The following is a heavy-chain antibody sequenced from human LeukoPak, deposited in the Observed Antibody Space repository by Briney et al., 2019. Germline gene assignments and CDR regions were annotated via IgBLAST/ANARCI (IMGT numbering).Heavy chain of an antibody. CDR1: GFTVSSNY. V-gene: IGHV3-53*01. J-gene: IGHJ4*02. Sequence: GGSLRLSCAASGFTVSSNYMSWVRQAPGKGLEWVSVTYSGGSTYYADSVKGRFTISRDNSKNTLYLQMNSLRAEDTAVYYCAIERVHGYSYGHFDYWSQGTLVPVSS. D-gene: IGHD5-18*01. CDR3: AIERVHGYSYGHFDY. CDR2: TYSGGST.